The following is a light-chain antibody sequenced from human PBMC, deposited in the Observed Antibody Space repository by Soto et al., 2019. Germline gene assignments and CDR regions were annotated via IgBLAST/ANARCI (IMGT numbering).Light chain of an antibody. CDR3: QQSYSTPQT. V-gene: IGKV1-39*01. CDR2: AAS. CDR1: QSISSY. Sequence: DIQMTQSPSSLSASVGDRVTITCRASQSISSYLNWYQQKPGKAPKLLIYAASSLQSGVPSRFRGSGSGTAFTLTISSMQPEDFATYYCQQSYSTPQTFGQGTQLQIK. J-gene: IGKJ2*01.